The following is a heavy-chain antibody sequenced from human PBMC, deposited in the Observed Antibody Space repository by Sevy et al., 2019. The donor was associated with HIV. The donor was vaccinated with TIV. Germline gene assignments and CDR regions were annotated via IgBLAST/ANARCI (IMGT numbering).Heavy chain of an antibody. J-gene: IGHJ4*02. CDR3: ASGHSNYSPTDY. V-gene: IGHV3-7*01. CDR2: INQDGSEK. Sequence: GGSLRLSCAASGFTFSNYWMNWVRQAPGKGLEWVGNINQDGSEKYYVDSMKGRFTISRDNAKNSLYLQMNSLRAEDTAVYYCASGHSNYSPTDYWGQGTLVTVSS. D-gene: IGHD4-4*01. CDR1: GFTFSNYW.